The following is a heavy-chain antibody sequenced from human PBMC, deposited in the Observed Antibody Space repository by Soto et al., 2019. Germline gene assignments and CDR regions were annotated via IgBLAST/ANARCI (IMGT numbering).Heavy chain of an antibody. CDR2: INHSGST. CDR3: ARGPYDFWSGYSAYVNYMDV. CDR1: GGSFSGYY. V-gene: IGHV4-34*01. J-gene: IGHJ6*03. Sequence: SETLSLTCAVYGGSFSGYYWSWIRQPPGKGLEWIGEINHSGSTNYNPSLKSRVTISVDTSKNQFSLKLSPVTAADTAVYYCARGPYDFWSGYSAYVNYMDVSGKGTTVTVSS. D-gene: IGHD3-3*01.